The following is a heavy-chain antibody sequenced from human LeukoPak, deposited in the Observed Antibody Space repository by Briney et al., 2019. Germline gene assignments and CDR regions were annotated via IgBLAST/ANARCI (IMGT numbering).Heavy chain of an antibody. D-gene: IGHD6-19*01. V-gene: IGHV4-59*08. CDR2: IYFSGNT. J-gene: IGHJ4*02. CDR1: GGSISTYY. Sequence: SETLSLTCTVSGGSISTYYWSWIRQPPGKGLEWIGYIYFSGNTNYNPSLKSRVTISVDTSKNQFSLKLSSVTAADTAVYYCARHGGRVPDYWGQGTLVTVSS. CDR3: ARHGGRVPDY.